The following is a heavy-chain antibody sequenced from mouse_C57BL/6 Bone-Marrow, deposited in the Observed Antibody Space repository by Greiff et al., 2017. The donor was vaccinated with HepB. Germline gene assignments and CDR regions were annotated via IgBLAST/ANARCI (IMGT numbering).Heavy chain of an antibody. J-gene: IGHJ3*01. D-gene: IGHD4-1*01. CDR1: GYSFTGYY. Sequence: EVQRVESGPELVKPGASVKISCKASGYSFTGYYMNWVKQSPEKSLEWIGEINPSTGGTTYNQKFKAKATLTVDKSSSTAYMQLKSLTSEDSAVYYCARWTGKGAWFAYWGQGTLVTVSA. V-gene: IGHV1-42*01. CDR2: INPSTGGT. CDR3: ARWTGKGAWFAY.